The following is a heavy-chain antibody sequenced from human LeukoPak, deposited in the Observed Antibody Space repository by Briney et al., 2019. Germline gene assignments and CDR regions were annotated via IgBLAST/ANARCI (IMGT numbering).Heavy chain of an antibody. V-gene: IGHV3-30*04. CDR2: ISYDGSNK. CDR1: GFTFSSYA. Sequence: GGSLRLSCAASGFTFSSYAMHWVRQAPGKGLEWVAVISYDGSNKYYADSVKGRFTISRDNSKNTLYLQMNSLRAEDTAVYYCARDMGYCSGGSCEFGWFDPWGQGTLVTVSS. D-gene: IGHD2-15*01. CDR3: ARDMGYCSGGSCEFGWFDP. J-gene: IGHJ5*02.